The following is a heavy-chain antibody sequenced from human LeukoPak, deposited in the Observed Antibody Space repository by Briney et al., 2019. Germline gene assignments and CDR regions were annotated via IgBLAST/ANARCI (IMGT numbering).Heavy chain of an antibody. Sequence: ASVKVSCKASGYTFTSYDINWVRQATGQGLEWMGWMNPNSGNTGYAQKFQGRVTMTRNTSISTAYMELSSLRSEDTAVYYCAREGYYDILTGYTLDYYYGMDVWGQGTTVTVSS. CDR2: MNPNSGNT. CDR1: GYTFTSYD. CDR3: AREGYYDILTGYTLDYYYGMDV. V-gene: IGHV1-8*01. D-gene: IGHD3-9*01. J-gene: IGHJ6*02.